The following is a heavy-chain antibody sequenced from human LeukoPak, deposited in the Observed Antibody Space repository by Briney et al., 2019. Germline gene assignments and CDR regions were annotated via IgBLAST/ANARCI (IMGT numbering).Heavy chain of an antibody. CDR3: ARGPGSGWKVGFDY. Sequence: SETLSLTCAVYGGSFSGYYWSWIRQPPGKGLEWIGEINHSGNTNYNPSLKSRVTISVDTSKNQFSLKLSSVTAADTAVYYCARGPGSGWKVGFDYWGQGTLVTVSS. D-gene: IGHD6-19*01. CDR1: GGSFSGYY. J-gene: IGHJ4*02. V-gene: IGHV4-34*01. CDR2: INHSGNT.